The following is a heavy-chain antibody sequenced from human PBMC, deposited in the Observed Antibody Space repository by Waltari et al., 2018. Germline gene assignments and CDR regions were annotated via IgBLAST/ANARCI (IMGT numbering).Heavy chain of an antibody. V-gene: IGHV1-8*03. CDR1: GYTFTSYD. D-gene: IGHD2-21*02. Sequence: QVQLVQSGAEVKKPGASVKVSCKASGYTFTSYDINWVRQATGQGLAWMGWMNPNRGNTGYAQKCQGAGTITSNSSISTAYMELSSLRSKDTAVYYCARSSDLGFNWYFGLWGRGTLVTVSS. J-gene: IGHJ2*01. CDR2: MNPNRGNT. CDR3: ARSSDLGFNWYFGL.